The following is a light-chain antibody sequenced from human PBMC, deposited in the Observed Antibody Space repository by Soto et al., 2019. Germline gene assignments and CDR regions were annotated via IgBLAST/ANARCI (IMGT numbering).Light chain of an antibody. V-gene: IGKV3-15*01. CDR2: AAS. Sequence: EIVMTQSPATLSVSPGERATLSCRASQSVSGNLAWYQQKPGQAPRLLIYAASTRATGIPARFSGSGSGTEFTLPISSLQSEDFPVYYCQQYNNWPPITFGPGTKVDIK. CDR3: QQYNNWPPIT. CDR1: QSVSGN. J-gene: IGKJ3*01.